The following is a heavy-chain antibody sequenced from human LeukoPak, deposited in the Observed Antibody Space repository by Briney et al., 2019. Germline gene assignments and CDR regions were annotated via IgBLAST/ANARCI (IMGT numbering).Heavy chain of an antibody. CDR1: GFTFSDYY. D-gene: IGHD3-10*01. V-gene: IGHV3-11*05. CDR3: ARGGFEVDY. Sequence: GGSLRLSCAASGFTFSDYYMTWIRQGPGKGLEWISYISGRSSYTNYADSVKGRFTISRDNDKRSLYLQMNSLRDEDTAVYYCARGGFEVDYWGQGTLVTVSS. CDR2: ISGRSSYT. J-gene: IGHJ4*02.